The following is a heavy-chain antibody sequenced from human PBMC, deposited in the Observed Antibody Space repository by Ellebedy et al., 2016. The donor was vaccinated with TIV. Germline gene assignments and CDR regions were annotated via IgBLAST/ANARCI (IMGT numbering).Heavy chain of an antibody. CDR1: GGSFSSYH. CDR2: INHSGST. V-gene: IGHV4-34*01. J-gene: IGHJ5*02. CDR3: AKVPASVQLERQGWFDP. D-gene: IGHD1-1*01. Sequence: MPGGSLRLSCAVYGGSFSSYHWSWIRQPPGKGLEWIGEINHSGSTNYNPSLKSRVTISVDTSKNQFSLKLSSVIAADTAVYYCAKVPASVQLERQGWFDPWGQGTLVTVSS.